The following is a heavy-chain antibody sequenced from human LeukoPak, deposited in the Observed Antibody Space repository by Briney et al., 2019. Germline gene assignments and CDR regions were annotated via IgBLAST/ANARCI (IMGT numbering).Heavy chain of an antibody. Sequence: PSETLSLTCTVSGGSISSYYWSWIRQPPGKGLEWIGYIYYSGSTNYNPSLKSRVTISVDTSKNPFSLKLSSVTAADTAVYYCARDLGVVVPAAILDPWGQGTLVTVSS. D-gene: IGHD2-2*01. V-gene: IGHV4-59*01. CDR2: IYYSGST. CDR1: GGSISSYY. J-gene: IGHJ5*02. CDR3: ARDLGVVVPAAILDP.